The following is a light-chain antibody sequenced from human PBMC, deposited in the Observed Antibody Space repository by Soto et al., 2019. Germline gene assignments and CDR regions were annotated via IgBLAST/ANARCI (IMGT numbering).Light chain of an antibody. V-gene: IGKV3-20*01. CDR2: GAT. CDR1: QSVSTNY. CDR3: QQYGSSPYT. Sequence: EIVLTPSPGPLSLSPGERATLSCRASQSVSTNYLAWYQQKPGQSPRLLIYGATSRATGIPDRFSGSGSGTDFILTISRLEPEDFALYFCQQYGSSPYTFAQGTKVDIK. J-gene: IGKJ2*01.